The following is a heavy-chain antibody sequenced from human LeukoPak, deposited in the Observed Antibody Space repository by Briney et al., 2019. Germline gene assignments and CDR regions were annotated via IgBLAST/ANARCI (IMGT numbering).Heavy chain of an antibody. CDR3: ARDRGIAVAARRDFDY. V-gene: IGHV4-59*01. Sequence: SETLSLTCTVSGGSISNYYWSWIRQPPGKGLEWIGYIYYSGSTNYNPSLKSRVTISVDTSKNQFSLKLNSVTAADTAVYYCARDRGIAVAARRDFDYWGQGTLVTVSS. CDR2: IYYSGST. CDR1: GGSISNYY. D-gene: IGHD6-19*01. J-gene: IGHJ4*02.